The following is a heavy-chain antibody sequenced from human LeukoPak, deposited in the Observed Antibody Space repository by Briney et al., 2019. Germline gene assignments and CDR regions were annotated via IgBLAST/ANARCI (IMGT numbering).Heavy chain of an antibody. Sequence: ASVKVSCKASGYRFSDSYIHWVRQAPGHGFEWMGWINPNTGDTKYAKMFQGRVTMTTGASISTACMELSGLRSADTAIYFCVSAYDQWGQGTLVPVSS. V-gene: IGHV1-2*02. CDR2: INPNTGDT. J-gene: IGHJ5*02. CDR3: VSAYDQ. CDR1: GYRFSDSY.